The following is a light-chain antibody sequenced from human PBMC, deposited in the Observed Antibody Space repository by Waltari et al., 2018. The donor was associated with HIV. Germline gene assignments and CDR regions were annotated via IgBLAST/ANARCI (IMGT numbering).Light chain of an antibody. V-gene: IGLV2-14*03. CDR3: ASFTGDNTVM. CDR1: DSDFGLYNF. CDR2: DVD. Sequence: SAVTQPASVSGLPGQSTTISCTGGDSDFGLYNFVSWYQQHSGKPPKLILYDVDSRASGVSDRFSCSMSGNTASLTISGLRAEDEAHYYCASFTGDNTVMFGGGTEVTVL. J-gene: IGLJ3*02.